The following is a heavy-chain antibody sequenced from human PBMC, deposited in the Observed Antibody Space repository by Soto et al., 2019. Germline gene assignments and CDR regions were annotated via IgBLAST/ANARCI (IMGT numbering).Heavy chain of an antibody. V-gene: IGHV3-23*01. Sequence: PGGSLRLSCAASGFTFSSYAMSWVRQAPGKGLEWVSAISGSGGSTYYADSVKGRFTISRDNSKNTLYLQMNSLRAEDTAVYYCAKDWLAARPNYYYGMDVWGQGTXVTVSS. D-gene: IGHD6-6*01. J-gene: IGHJ6*02. CDR3: AKDWLAARPNYYYGMDV. CDR1: GFTFSSYA. CDR2: ISGSGGST.